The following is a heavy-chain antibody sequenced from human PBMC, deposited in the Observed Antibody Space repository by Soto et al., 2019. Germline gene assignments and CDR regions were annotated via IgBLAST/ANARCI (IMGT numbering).Heavy chain of an antibody. CDR1: GGTFSSYA. J-gene: IGHJ4*02. Sequence: QVQLVQSGAEVKKPGSSVKVSCKASGGTFSSYAISWVRQAPGQGLEWMGGIVPIFGTANYAQKFQGRVTITADASTSTGYRVLSSLRSEDTAVYYGAMEGSYCSGGSCYDYWGQGTLVSVSA. CDR3: AMEGSYCSGGSCYDY. CDR2: IVPIFGTA. V-gene: IGHV1-69*01. D-gene: IGHD2-15*01.